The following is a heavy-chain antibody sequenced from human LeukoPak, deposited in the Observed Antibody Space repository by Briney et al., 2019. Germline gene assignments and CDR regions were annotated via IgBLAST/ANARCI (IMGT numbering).Heavy chain of an antibody. J-gene: IGHJ4*02. V-gene: IGHV3-30*18. CDR1: GFTFSSYG. D-gene: IGHD1-1*01. CDR3: AKNNWNDADY. Sequence: GGSPRLSCAASGFTFSSYGMHWVRQAPGKGLEWVAVISYDGSNKCYADSVKGRFTISRDNSKNTLYLQMNSLRAEDTAVYYCAKNNWNDADYWGQGTLVTVSS. CDR2: ISYDGSNK.